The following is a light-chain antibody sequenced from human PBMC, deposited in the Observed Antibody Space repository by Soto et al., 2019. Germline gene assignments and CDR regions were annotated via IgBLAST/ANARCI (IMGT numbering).Light chain of an antibody. J-gene: IGLJ3*02. CDR1: SSDVGGYNY. Sequence: QSVLTQPPSASGSPGQSVTISCTGTSSDVGGYNYVSWYQQHPGKAPKLLIYEVSKWPSGVPDRFSGSKSGNTASLTVSGLRAEDEALYFCSSFAGTYNHVLFGGGTKLTVL. CDR2: EVS. CDR3: SSFAGTYNHVL. V-gene: IGLV2-8*01.